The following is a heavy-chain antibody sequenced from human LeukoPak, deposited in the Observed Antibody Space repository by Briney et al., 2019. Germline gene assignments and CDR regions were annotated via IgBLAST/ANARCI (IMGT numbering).Heavy chain of an antibody. V-gene: IGHV1-69*04. CDR3: ARVKLGAFGRKGSDY. CDR1: GGTFSSYA. J-gene: IGHJ4*02. D-gene: IGHD7-27*01. CDR2: IIPILGIA. Sequence: AASVKVSCKASGGTFSSYAISWVRQAPGQGLEWMGRIIPILGIANYAQKFQGRVTITADKSTSTAYMELSSLRAEDTAVYYCARVKLGAFGRKGSDYWGQGTLVTVSS.